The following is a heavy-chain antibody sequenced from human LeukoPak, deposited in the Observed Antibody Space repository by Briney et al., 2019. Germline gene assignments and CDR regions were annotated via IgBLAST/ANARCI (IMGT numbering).Heavy chain of an antibody. J-gene: IGHJ4*02. CDR3: AKDRGTSTVVTTDY. CDR1: GFTFSSYA. CDR2: IRYDGSNK. D-gene: IGHD4-23*01. Sequence: GGSLRLSCAASGFTFSSYAMHWVRQAPGKGLEWVAFIRYDGSNKYYADSVKGRFTISRDNSKNTLYLQMNSLRAEDTAVYYCAKDRGTSTVVTTDYWGQGTLVTVSS. V-gene: IGHV3-30*02.